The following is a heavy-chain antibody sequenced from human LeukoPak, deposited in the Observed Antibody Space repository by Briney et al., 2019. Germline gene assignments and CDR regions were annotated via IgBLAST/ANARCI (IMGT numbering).Heavy chain of an antibody. D-gene: IGHD6-6*01. Sequence: ASVKVSCKASGYTFISYAMHWVRQAPGQRLEWMGWINAGNGNTKYSQKFQGRVTITADESTSTAYMELSSLRSEDTAVYYCARANQIGAARPFDYWGQGTLVTVSS. J-gene: IGHJ4*02. CDR1: GYTFISYA. V-gene: IGHV1-3*01. CDR2: INAGNGNT. CDR3: ARANQIGAARPFDY.